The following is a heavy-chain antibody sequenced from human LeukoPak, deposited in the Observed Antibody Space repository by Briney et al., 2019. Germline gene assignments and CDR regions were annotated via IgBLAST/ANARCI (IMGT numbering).Heavy chain of an antibody. J-gene: IGHJ4*02. V-gene: IGHV3-21*01. CDR3: ARDLRDYSLYCSSTSCYYDY. D-gene: IGHD2-2*01. Sequence: GALRLSCAASGFTFSSYSMNWVRQAPGKGLEWVSSISSSSSYIYYADSVKGRFTISRDNAKNSLYLQMNSLRAEDTAVYYCARDLRDYSLYCSSTSCYYDYWGQGTLVTVSS. CDR1: GFTFSSYS. CDR2: ISSSSSYI.